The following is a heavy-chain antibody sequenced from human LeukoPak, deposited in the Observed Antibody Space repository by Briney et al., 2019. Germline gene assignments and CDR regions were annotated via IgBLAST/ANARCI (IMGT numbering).Heavy chain of an antibody. Sequence: PGGSLRPSCAASGFTFSSYAMHWVRQAPGKGLEWVAVISYDGSNKYYADSVKGRFTISRDNSKNTLYLQMNSLRAEDTAVYYCARELRRYYYGMDVWGQGTTVTVSS. J-gene: IGHJ6*02. CDR2: ISYDGSNK. CDR3: ARELRRYYYGMDV. V-gene: IGHV3-30*04. CDR1: GFTFSSYA.